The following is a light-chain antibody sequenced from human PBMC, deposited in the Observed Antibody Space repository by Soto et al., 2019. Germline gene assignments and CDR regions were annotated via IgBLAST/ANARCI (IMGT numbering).Light chain of an antibody. J-gene: IGLJ1*01. CDR2: NVN. CDR1: SSDIGSYNF. CDR3: SSYTTTSTYG. V-gene: IGLV2-14*01. Sequence: QSALTQPASVSGSPGQSITISGTGTSSDIGSYNFVSWYQQHPGKAPKIMMHNVNNRPSGISDRFSGSKSGNTASLTISGLQAEDEAEYYGSSYTTTSTYGFGTGTKVTVL.